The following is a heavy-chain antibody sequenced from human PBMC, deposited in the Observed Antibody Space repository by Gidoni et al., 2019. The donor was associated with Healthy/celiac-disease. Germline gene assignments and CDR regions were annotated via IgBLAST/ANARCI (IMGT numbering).Heavy chain of an antibody. CDR1: GGTFSSYA. Sequence: QEHLVRSGAEVKKPGSSVKVSCKASGGTFSSYAISWVRQAPGHGLAWMGEIIPIFGTANYAQKLQGRVTITADESTSTVYMELSSLRSEDTAVYYCAREDYVWGSYRGFDYWGQGTLVTVSS. J-gene: IGHJ4*02. V-gene: IGHV1-69*01. CDR2: IIPIFGTA. CDR3: AREDYVWGSYRGFDY. D-gene: IGHD3-16*02.